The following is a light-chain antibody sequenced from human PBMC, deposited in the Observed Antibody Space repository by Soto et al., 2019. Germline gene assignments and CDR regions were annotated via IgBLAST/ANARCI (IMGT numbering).Light chain of an antibody. CDR3: SSYTSSSTLYV. V-gene: IGLV2-14*01. CDR1: SSDVGGYNY. Sequence: QSALTQPASVSGSPGQSITISCTGTSSDVGGYNYDSWYQQHPGKAPKLMIYDVSNRPSGVSNRFSGSKSGNTASLTISGLQAEDEADYYCSSYTSSSTLYVFGTGTKVT. J-gene: IGLJ1*01. CDR2: DVS.